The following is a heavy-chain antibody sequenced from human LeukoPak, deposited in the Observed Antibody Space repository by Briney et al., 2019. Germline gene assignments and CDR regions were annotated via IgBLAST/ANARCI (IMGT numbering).Heavy chain of an antibody. J-gene: IGHJ5*02. V-gene: IGHV3-30*18. CDR3: AKDRYYDIRGRLDP. Sequence: GTSLRPSCAASGFTFSFYGIHWVRQAPGKGLEWVPVISDDGSTKYYSDSVKGRFTVSRDNSKDTLYLQMNSLTTEDTAVYYCAKDRYYDIRGRLDPWGQGTLVTVSS. D-gene: IGHD3-10*02. CDR1: GFTFSFYG. CDR2: ISDDGSTK.